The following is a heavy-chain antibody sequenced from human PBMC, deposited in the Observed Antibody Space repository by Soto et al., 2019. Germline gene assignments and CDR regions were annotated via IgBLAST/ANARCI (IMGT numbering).Heavy chain of an antibody. J-gene: IGHJ5*02. D-gene: IGHD3-3*01. CDR1: GFTFSSYS. V-gene: IGHV3-21*01. CDR3: AKDPNYDFWSGYSGSGWFDP. CDR2: ISGSSSNM. Sequence: GGSLRLSCAAFGFTFSSYSMNWVRQTPGKGLEWVSSISGSSSNMYYADSVKGRFTISRDNAKNSLYLQMNSLRAEDTAVYYCAKDPNYDFWSGYSGSGWFDPWGQGTLVTVSS.